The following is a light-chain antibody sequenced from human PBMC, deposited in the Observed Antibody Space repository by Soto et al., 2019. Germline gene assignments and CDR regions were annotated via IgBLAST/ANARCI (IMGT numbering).Light chain of an antibody. CDR2: DVS. CDR3: SSYTSSSSV. Sequence: QSALTQPASVSGSPGQSIAISCTGSSSDVGGYSYVSWYQQHPGKAPKLIIYDVSNRPSGVSNRVSGSKSGNTASLTISGLQAEDEADYYCSSYTSSSSVFGTGTKLTVL. CDR1: SSDVGGYSY. V-gene: IGLV2-14*01. J-gene: IGLJ1*01.